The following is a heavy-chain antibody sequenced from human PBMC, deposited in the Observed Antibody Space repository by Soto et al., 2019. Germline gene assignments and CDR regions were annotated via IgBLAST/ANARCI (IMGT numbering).Heavy chain of an antibody. V-gene: IGHV4-59*08. Sequence: SETLSLTCTISGGSISSYYWSWIRQPPGKGLEWIGYIYYSGSTNYNPSPKSRVTISVDTSKNQFSLKLSSVTAADTAVYYCARHVDYYDSSGYYSWFDPWGQGTLVTVSS. CDR2: IYYSGST. CDR3: ARHVDYYDSSGYYSWFDP. J-gene: IGHJ5*02. CDR1: GGSISSYY. D-gene: IGHD3-22*01.